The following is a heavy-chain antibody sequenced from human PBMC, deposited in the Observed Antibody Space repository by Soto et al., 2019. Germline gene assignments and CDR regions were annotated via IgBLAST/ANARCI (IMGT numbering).Heavy chain of an antibody. D-gene: IGHD3-22*01. V-gene: IGHV3-23*01. CDR2: ISGSGGST. CDR3: AKDHQWLPTYFDY. CDR1: GFTFSSYA. Sequence: PGGSLRLSWAASGFTFSSYAMSWVRQAPGKGLEWVSAISGSGGSTYYADSVKGRFTISTDNSKNTLYLQMNSLRAEDTAVYYCAKDHQWLPTYFDYWGQGTLVTVSS. J-gene: IGHJ4*02.